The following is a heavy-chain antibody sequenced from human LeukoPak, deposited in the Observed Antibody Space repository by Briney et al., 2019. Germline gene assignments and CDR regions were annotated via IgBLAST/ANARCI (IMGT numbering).Heavy chain of an antibody. V-gene: IGHV4-59*08. CDR3: ARHLGGSSGFRYFDY. CDR2: IYYSGST. D-gene: IGHD3-10*01. J-gene: IGHJ4*02. Sequence: NSSETLSLTCTVSGGSISTYYWSWIRQPPGKGLEWIGYIYYSGSTNYNPSLKSRVTILVDTSKNQFSLKLSSVTAADTAVYYCARHLGGSSGFRYFDYWGQGTLVTVSS. CDR1: GGSISTYY.